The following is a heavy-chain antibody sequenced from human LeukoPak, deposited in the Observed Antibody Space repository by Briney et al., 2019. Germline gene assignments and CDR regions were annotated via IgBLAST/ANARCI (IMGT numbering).Heavy chain of an antibody. V-gene: IGHV4-31*03. D-gene: IGHD6-13*01. CDR1: GGSISSGGYY. CDR3: ARDTHPEGIAAAGYWYFDL. Sequence: PSETLSLTCTVSGGSISSGGYYWSWIRQHPGKGLEWIGYIYYSGSTYYNPSLKSRVTISVDTSKNQFSLKLSSVTAADTAVYYCARDTHPEGIAAAGYWYFDLWGRGTLVTVSS. J-gene: IGHJ2*01. CDR2: IYYSGST.